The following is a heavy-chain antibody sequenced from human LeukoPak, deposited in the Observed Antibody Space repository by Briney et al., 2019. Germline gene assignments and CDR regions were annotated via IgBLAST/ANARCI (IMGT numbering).Heavy chain of an antibody. Sequence: GGSLRLSCAASGFTISGYSMNWVRQAPGKGLEWVSYISVNSGAIYYADSVKGRFTISRDNAMNSLYLQMNSLRAEDTAVYYCAGRLNYWGQGTLVTVSS. CDR1: GFTISGYS. CDR2: ISVNSGAI. V-gene: IGHV3-21*01. D-gene: IGHD4/OR15-4a*01. CDR3: AGRLNY. J-gene: IGHJ4*02.